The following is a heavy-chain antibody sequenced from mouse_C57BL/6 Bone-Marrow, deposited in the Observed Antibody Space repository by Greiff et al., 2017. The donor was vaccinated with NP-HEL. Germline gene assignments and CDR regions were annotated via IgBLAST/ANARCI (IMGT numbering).Heavy chain of an antibody. Sequence: EVQLQQSGAELVRPGASVKLSCTASGFNIKDDYMHWVKQRPEQGLEWIGWIDPENGDTEYASKFQGKATITADTSSNTAYLQLSSLTSEDTAVYYCTTLYYGKRDYWGQGTTLTVSS. CDR1: GFNIKDDY. D-gene: IGHD2-1*01. CDR3: TTLYYGKRDY. V-gene: IGHV14-4*01. CDR2: IDPENGDT. J-gene: IGHJ2*01.